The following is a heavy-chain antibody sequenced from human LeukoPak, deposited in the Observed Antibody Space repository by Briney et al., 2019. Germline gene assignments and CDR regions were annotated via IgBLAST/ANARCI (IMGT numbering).Heavy chain of an antibody. CDR3: TNWGSYLGGY. J-gene: IGHJ4*02. Sequence: GGSLRLSCAASGFTFSSYSMNWVRQAPGKGLEWVSYISSSSSIIYYADSVKGRFTISRDNAKNSLYLQMNSLRAEDTAVYYCTNWGSYLGGYWGQGTLVTVSS. V-gene: IGHV3-48*01. D-gene: IGHD1-26*01. CDR1: GFTFSSYS. CDR2: ISSSSSII.